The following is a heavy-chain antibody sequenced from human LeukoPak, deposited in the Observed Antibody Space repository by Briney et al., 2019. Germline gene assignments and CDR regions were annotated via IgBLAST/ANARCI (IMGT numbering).Heavy chain of an antibody. CDR3: ARTRYYYNSRSYGAPYYFDY. Sequence: SETLSLTCAVSGGSISSNSYYWGWIRQPPGKGLEWIGRIYYSGSTYYNPSLKSRVTISVDTPKNQFSLKLSSVTAADTAVYYCARTRYYYNSRSYGAPYYFDYWGQGTLVTVSS. V-gene: IGHV4-39*01. CDR2: IYYSGST. CDR1: GGSISSNSYY. D-gene: IGHD3-10*01. J-gene: IGHJ4*02.